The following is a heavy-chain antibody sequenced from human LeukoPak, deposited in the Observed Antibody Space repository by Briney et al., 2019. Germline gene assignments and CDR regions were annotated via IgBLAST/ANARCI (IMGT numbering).Heavy chain of an antibody. J-gene: IGHJ4*02. CDR1: GFTFSDYF. CDR2: ISSSGSDT. D-gene: IGHD5-18*01. Sequence: GGSLRLSCPASGFTFSDYFMNWVRQAPGKGLEWVSYISSSGSDTTYADSVRGRFTVSRDNAMNSLHLQMNSLRAEDTAVYYCARDLAYGYEEFDYWGQGTLVTVSS. V-gene: IGHV3-11*05. CDR3: ARDLAYGYEEFDY.